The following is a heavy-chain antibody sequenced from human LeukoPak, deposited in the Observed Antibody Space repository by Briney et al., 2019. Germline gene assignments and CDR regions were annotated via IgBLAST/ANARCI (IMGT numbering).Heavy chain of an antibody. CDR3: ARVYSIAARPIRKAFDY. CDR1: GYSISSGYY. Sequence: SETLSLTCTVSGYSISSGYYWGWIRQPPGKGLEWIGSIYHSGRTYYNPSLKSRVTISVDTSKNQFSLKLSSVTAADTAVYYCARVYSIAARPIRKAFDYWGQGTLVTVSS. V-gene: IGHV4-38-2*02. D-gene: IGHD6-6*01. CDR2: IYHSGRT. J-gene: IGHJ4*02.